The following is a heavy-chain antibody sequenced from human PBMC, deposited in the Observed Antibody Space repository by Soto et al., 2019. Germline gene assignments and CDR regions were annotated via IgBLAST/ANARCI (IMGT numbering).Heavy chain of an antibody. Sequence: GASVKGSCKASGYTFTSYGISWVRQAPGQGLEWMGWINTYNGNTNYAQKLQGRVTVTTDTSTSTAYMELRSLSSDDTAVYYCARDYAFDIWGQGTMVTVSS. J-gene: IGHJ3*02. CDR2: INTYNGNT. V-gene: IGHV1-18*01. CDR3: ARDYAFDI. CDR1: GYTFTSYG.